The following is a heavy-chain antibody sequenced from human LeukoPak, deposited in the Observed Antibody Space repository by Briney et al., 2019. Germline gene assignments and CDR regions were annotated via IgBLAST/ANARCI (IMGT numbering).Heavy chain of an antibody. V-gene: IGHV4-59*12. CDR3: ARENWRSKSIDFDS. D-gene: IGHD6-6*01. Sequence: SETLSLTCTVSGGSISSYYWSWIRQPPGKGLEWIGYIYYSGSTNYNPSPKSRVTISVDTSKNQFSLRLSSVTAADTAAYFCARENWRSKSIDFDSWGQGTLVTVSS. CDR1: GGSISSYY. CDR2: IYYSGST. J-gene: IGHJ4*02.